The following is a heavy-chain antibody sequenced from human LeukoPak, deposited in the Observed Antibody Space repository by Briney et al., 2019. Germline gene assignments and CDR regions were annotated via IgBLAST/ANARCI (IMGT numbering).Heavy chain of an antibody. J-gene: IGHJ4*02. CDR3: ATGGRDTAEPNDY. CDR1: GGTFSSYA. Sequence: GASVKVSCKASGGTFSSYAISWVRQAPGQGLEWMGGIIPIFGTANYAQKFQGRVTVTADESTSTAYMELSSLRSEDTAVYYCATGGRDTAEPNDYWGQGTLVTVSS. V-gene: IGHV1-69*13. CDR2: IIPIFGTA. D-gene: IGHD5-18*01.